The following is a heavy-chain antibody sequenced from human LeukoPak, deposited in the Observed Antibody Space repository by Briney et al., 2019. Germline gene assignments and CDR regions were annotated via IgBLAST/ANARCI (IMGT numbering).Heavy chain of an antibody. CDR1: GFTFSSYW. CDR2: IKQDGSEK. CDR3: AKRGVVIRVILVGFHKEAYYFDS. Sequence: GGSLRLSCAASGFTFSSYWMSWVRQAPGKGLEWVANIKQDGSEKYYVDSVKGRFTISRDNAKNTLFLHMNSLRAEDTAVYFCAKRGVVIRVILVGFHKEAYYFDSWGQGALVTVSS. D-gene: IGHD3-22*01. V-gene: IGHV3-7*03. J-gene: IGHJ4*02.